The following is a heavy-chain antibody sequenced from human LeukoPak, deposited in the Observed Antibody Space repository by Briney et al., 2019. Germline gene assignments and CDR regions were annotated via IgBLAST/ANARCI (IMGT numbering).Heavy chain of an antibody. D-gene: IGHD3-3*01. CDR3: ARISRFWSGYYNY. V-gene: IGHV4-59*12. J-gene: IGHJ4*02. CDR1: GGSISSYY. CDR2: IYYSGST. Sequence: SETLSLTCTVSGGSISSYYWSWIRQPPGRGLEWIGYIYYSGSTNYNPSLKSRVTISVDTSKNQFSLKLSSVTAADTAVYYCARISRFWSGYYNYWGQGTLVTVSS.